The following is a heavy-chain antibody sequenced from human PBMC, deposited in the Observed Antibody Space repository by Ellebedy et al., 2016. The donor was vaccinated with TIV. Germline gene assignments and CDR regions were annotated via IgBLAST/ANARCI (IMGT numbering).Heavy chain of an antibody. V-gene: IGHV1-3*04. CDR3: ATRVWQDPMDV. D-gene: IGHD2-21*01. J-gene: IGHJ6*02. Sequence: ASVKVSXKASGYTFTGYYMHWVRQAPGQRPEWMGWINTGNGNTKYSQRLQGRVTITRDTSATTAYMELSGLMSEDTAVYYCATRVWQDPMDVWGQGTTVTVSS. CDR1: GYTFTGYY. CDR2: INTGNGNT.